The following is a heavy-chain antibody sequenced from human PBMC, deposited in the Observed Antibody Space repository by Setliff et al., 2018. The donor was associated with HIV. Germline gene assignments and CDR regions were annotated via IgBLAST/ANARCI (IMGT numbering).Heavy chain of an antibody. J-gene: IGHJ5*02. CDR2: INHSGST. CDR1: GGSFSGYY. CDR3: AKVVGALRADWFDP. D-gene: IGHD1-26*01. V-gene: IGHV4-34*01. Sequence: SETLSLTCAVYGGSFSGYYWSWIRQPPGKGLEWIGKINHSGSTNYNPSLKSRVTISVDTSKNQFSLKLSSVTAADTAVYYCAKVVGALRADWFDPWGQGTLVTVSS.